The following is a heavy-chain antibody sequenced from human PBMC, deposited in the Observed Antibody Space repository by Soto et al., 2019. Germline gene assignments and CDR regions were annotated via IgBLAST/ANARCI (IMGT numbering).Heavy chain of an antibody. V-gene: IGHV4-4*02. CDR3: ERDHGITGTPRPVGYYGMDV. Sequence: PSETLSLTCAVSGGSISSSNWWSWVRQPPGKGLEWIGEIYHSGSTNYNPSLKGRVTISVDKSKNQFSLKLSSVTAADTAVYYCERDHGITGTPRPVGYYGMDVWGQGTTFTIAS. CDR2: IYHSGST. J-gene: IGHJ6*02. CDR1: GGSISSSNW. D-gene: IGHD1-20*01.